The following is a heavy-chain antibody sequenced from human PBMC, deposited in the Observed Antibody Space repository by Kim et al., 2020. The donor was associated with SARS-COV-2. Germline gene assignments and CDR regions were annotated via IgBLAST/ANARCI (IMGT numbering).Heavy chain of an antibody. CDR3: ARAGTRIQAGYFQH. CDR2: INPNSGGK. D-gene: IGHD2-15*01. V-gene: IGHV1-2*02. J-gene: IGHJ1*01. CDR1: GYTFTGYY. Sequence: ASVKVSCKASGYTFTGYYMHWVRQAPGQGLEWMGWINPNSGGKNYAQKFQGRVTMTRDTSISTAYMELSRPRSDDTAVYYCARAGTRIQAGYFQHWGQGTLVTVSS.